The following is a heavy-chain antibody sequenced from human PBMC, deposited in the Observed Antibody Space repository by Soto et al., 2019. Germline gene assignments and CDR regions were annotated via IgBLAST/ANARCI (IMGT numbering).Heavy chain of an antibody. Sequence: QVQLQESGPGLVKPSQTLSLTCTVSGGSITSSGYYWSWIRQHPGEGLEWIGFTSNSGSTSYNPSLNSRVTISVDTSSNQSSLNLKSVTAADTAVYNCARGGGSTKVDYWGQGTLVTVSP. CDR1: GGSITSSGYY. CDR2: TSNSGST. CDR3: ARGGGSTKVDY. V-gene: IGHV4-31*03. J-gene: IGHJ4*02. D-gene: IGHD2-2*01.